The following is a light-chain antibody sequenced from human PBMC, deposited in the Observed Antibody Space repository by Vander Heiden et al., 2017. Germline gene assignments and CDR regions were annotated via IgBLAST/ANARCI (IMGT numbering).Light chain of an antibody. Sequence: DLQMTQSPSSLSASVGDSVTITCRASQSVNSNLNWYQQKPGKAPNLLIYAASFLQSGVASRFSGRVSGTDFALTISNLQPEDFATYFCQQSYSTPFTFGQGTRLEIK. CDR1: QSVNSN. J-gene: IGKJ2*01. CDR3: QQSYSTPFT. CDR2: AAS. V-gene: IGKV1-39*01.